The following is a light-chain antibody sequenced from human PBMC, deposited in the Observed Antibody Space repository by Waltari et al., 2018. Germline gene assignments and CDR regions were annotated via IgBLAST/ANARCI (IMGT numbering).Light chain of an antibody. Sequence: QSALTQPASVPGSPGQSITISCTGSSSGICGYNYVSWYQQHPDKAPKLIIYDVSERPSGVSNRFSASKSGDTASLTISGLQAEDEADYYCSSYTSSNTWVFGGGTKVTVL. CDR1: SSGICGYNY. CDR3: SSYTSSNTWV. CDR2: DVS. V-gene: IGLV2-14*01. J-gene: IGLJ3*02.